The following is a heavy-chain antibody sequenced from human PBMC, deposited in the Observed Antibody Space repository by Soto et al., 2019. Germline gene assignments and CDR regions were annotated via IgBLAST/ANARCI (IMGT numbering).Heavy chain of an antibody. CDR2: INPSGGST. D-gene: IGHD6-13*01. J-gene: IGHJ4*02. V-gene: IGHV1-46*01. Sequence: ASVKVSCKASGYTFTSYYMHWVRQAPGQGLEWMGIINPSGGSTSYARKFQGRVTMTRDTSTSTVYMELSSLRSEDTAVYYCARVGGSSSWYYYFDYWGQGTLVTVSS. CDR3: ARVGGSSSWYYYFDY. CDR1: GYTFTSYY.